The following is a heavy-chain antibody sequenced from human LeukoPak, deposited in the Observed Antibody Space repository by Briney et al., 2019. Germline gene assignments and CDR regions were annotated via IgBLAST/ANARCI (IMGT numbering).Heavy chain of an antibody. J-gene: IGHJ5*02. CDR2: ISISDGST. Sequence: GGSLRLSCAASGFAFSSYAMSWVRQAPGKGLEWVSSISISDGSTYYADPVKGRFTISRDNSKNTLYLQMNSLRADDTAVYYCAKVLLRFLEWSPNWFDPWGRGALVTVSS. D-gene: IGHD3-3*01. CDR1: GFAFSSYA. V-gene: IGHV3-23*01. CDR3: AKVLLRFLEWSPNWFDP.